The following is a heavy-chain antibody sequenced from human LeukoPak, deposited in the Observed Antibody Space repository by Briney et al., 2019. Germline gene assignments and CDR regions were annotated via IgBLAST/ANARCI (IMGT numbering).Heavy chain of an antibody. CDR2: IIPIFGTA. CDR3: AMEASTKPVDY. V-gene: IGHV1-69*13. Sequence: ASVKVSCKASGGTFSSYAISWVRQAPGQGLEWMGGIIPIFGTANYAQKFQGRVTITADESTSTAYMELSSLRPEDTAVYYCAMEASTKPVDYWGQGTLVTVSS. CDR1: GGTFSSYA. J-gene: IGHJ4*02. D-gene: IGHD1-26*01.